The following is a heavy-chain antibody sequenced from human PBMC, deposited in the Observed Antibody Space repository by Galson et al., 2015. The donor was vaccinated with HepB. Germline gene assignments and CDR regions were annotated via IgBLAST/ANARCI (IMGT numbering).Heavy chain of an antibody. J-gene: IGHJ4*02. V-gene: IGHV1-69*13. CDR2: IIPIFGTA. Sequence: SVKVSCKASGYTFTSDAISWVRQAPGQGLEWMGGIIPIFGTANYAQKFQGRVTITADESTSTAYMELSSLRSEDTAVYYCARSSSTNNRFDYWGQGTLVTVSS. CDR1: GYTFTSDA. CDR3: ARSSSTNNRFDY. D-gene: IGHD2-2*01.